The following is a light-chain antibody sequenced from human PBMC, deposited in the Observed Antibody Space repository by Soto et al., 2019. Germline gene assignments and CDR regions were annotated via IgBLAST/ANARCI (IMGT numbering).Light chain of an antibody. Sequence: HSILTQPASVSRTPRQSITISGTGSNRDVCIYDFVSWFQHHPCSAPKLIFSKISHRLSGVSNHFSRSKSGNTASLTSSGFQSEDEADYYCSSNTCVIVRHVLETGSKVTVL. J-gene: IGLJ1*01. CDR3: SSNTCVIVRHV. CDR2: KIS. V-gene: IGLV2-14*01. CDR1: NRDVCIYDF.